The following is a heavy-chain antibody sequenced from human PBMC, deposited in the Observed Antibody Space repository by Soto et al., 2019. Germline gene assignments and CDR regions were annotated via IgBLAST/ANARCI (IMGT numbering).Heavy chain of an antibody. V-gene: IGHV3-21*01. CDR1: GFTFSSYS. CDR2: ISSSSSYI. CDR3: ARVQGGYYYDSSGSDY. D-gene: IGHD3-22*01. J-gene: IGHJ4*02. Sequence: GGSLRLSCAASGFTFSSYSMNWVRQAPGKGLEWVSSISSSSSYIYYADSVKGRFTISRDNAKNSLYLQMNSLRAEDTAVYYCARVQGGYYYDSSGSDYWGQGTLVTSPQ.